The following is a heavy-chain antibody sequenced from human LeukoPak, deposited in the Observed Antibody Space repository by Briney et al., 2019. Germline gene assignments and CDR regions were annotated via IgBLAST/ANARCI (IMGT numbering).Heavy chain of an antibody. D-gene: IGHD6-19*01. J-gene: IGHJ6*02. CDR1: GYTFTSYG. CDR2: IIPIFGTA. CDR3: AIQAVAGWGGYYYYYGMDV. Sequence: ASVKVSCKASGYTFTSYGTSWVRQAPGQGLEWMGGIIPIFGTANYAQKFQGRVTITADESTSTAYMELSSLRSEDTAVYYCAIQAVAGWGGYYYYYGMDVWGQGTTVTVSS. V-gene: IGHV1-69*13.